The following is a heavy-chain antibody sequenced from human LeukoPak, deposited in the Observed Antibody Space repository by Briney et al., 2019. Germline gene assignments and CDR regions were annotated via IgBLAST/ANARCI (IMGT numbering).Heavy chain of an antibody. D-gene: IGHD4-17*01. CDR1: GYTFTGYF. V-gene: IGHV1-2*02. CDR2: INPNSGGT. CDR3: SREGDYGDYGRLWYFDL. J-gene: IGHJ2*01. Sequence: GASVKVSCKTSGYTFTGYFMHWVRQAPGQGLEWMGWINPNSGGTNYAQKFQGRATMTRDTSICTAYMELTRLRSDDTAMYYCSREGDYGDYGRLWYFDLWGRGTLATVSS.